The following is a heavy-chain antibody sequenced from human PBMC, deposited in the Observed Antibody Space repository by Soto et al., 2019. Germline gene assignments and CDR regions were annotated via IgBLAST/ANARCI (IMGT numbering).Heavy chain of an antibody. V-gene: IGHV6-1*01. D-gene: IGHD1-26*01. CDR3: ARGEKYSGRFSDC. J-gene: IGHJ4*01. CDR2: TYCRSNWYC. Sequence: SQSLSRTCARTVDSFSRNSAGCSWVRRSPSSGLEWLGRTYCRSNWYCEYEVSVRGRITINPDTSKDKYSLQLNSVTPEDTAVYFCARGEKYSGRFSDCRGQGTLVTSPQ. CDR1: VDSFSRNSAG.